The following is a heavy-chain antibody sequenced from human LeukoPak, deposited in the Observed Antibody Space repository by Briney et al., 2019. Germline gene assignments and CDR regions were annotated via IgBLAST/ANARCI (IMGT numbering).Heavy chain of an antibody. Sequence: GGSLRLSCAASGFTVSDYYMSWIRQAPGKGLEWVSYISSSGSTIYYADSVKGRFTISRDNAKNSLYLQMNSLRAEDTAVYYCARDCSSTSCRGFRWFDPWGQGTLVTVSS. D-gene: IGHD2-2*01. CDR2: ISSSGSTI. J-gene: IGHJ5*02. CDR1: GFTVSDYY. CDR3: ARDCSSTSCRGFRWFDP. V-gene: IGHV3-11*01.